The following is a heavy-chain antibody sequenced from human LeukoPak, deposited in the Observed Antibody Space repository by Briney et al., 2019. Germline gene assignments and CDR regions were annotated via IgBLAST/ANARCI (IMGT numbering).Heavy chain of an antibody. J-gene: IGHJ4*02. D-gene: IGHD3-22*01. CDR2: ISGSGRTT. Sequence: PGGSLRLSCAASGFTFSSYSINWVRQAPGKGLEWVSAISGSGRTTYYADSVKGRFTISRDNSKSTLYLQMNSLRAEDTAVYYCAKADDSSGYYYAGLDYWGQGTLVTVSS. V-gene: IGHV3-23*01. CDR3: AKADDSSGYYYAGLDY. CDR1: GFTFSSYS.